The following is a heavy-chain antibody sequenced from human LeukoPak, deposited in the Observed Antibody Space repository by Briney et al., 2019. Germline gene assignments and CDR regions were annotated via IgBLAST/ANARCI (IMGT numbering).Heavy chain of an antibody. CDR1: GFIVSRNY. D-gene: IGHD2-2*01. J-gene: IGHJ4*02. CDR2: IYSGGST. CDR3: AKSIVVVAAALDY. V-gene: IGHV3-53*01. Sequence: GGSLRLSCAASGFIVSRNYMNWVRQAPGKGLEWVSVIYSGGSTYYADSVKGRFTISRDNSKNTLYLQMNSLRAEDTAVYYCAKSIVVVAAALDYWGQGTLVTVSS.